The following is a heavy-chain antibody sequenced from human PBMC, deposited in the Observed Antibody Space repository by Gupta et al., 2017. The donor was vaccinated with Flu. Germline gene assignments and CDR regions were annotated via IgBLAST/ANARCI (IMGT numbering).Heavy chain of an antibody. J-gene: IGHJ4*02. D-gene: IGHD2-15*01. V-gene: IGHV3-21*01. Sequence: GSGGGLVKPGGSLRLSCAASGFTFSSYSMNWVRQAPGKGLEWVSSISSSSSYIYYADSVKGRFTISRDNAKNSLYLQMDSLRAEDTAVYYCARAGCSGGSCYDYWGQGTLVTVSS. CDR2: ISSSSSYI. CDR3: ARAGCSGGSCYDY. CDR1: GFTFSSYS.